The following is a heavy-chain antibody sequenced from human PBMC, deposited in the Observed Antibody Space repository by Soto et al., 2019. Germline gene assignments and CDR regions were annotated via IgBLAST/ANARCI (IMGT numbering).Heavy chain of an antibody. D-gene: IGHD2-21*01. CDR2: ISFDGNNK. J-gene: IGHJ4*02. CDR3: GRAID. CDR1: GFSFGTYA. V-gene: IGHV3-30-3*01. Sequence: QVQLVESGGGVVQPGRSLRLSCAASGFSFGTYAMHWFRQAPGKGLEWVAVISFDGNNKYYADSVKGRFTISRDNSKNTVFLQMESLRLGATAVYYCGRAIDWGQGTLVTVSS.